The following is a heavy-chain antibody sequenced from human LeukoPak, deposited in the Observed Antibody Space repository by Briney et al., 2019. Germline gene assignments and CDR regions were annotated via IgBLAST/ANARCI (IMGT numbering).Heavy chain of an antibody. V-gene: IGHV1-2*06. CDR3: ARDSSSGVDY. J-gene: IGHJ4*02. Sequence: ASVKVSCKASGGTFISYAISWVRQAPGQGLEWMGRINPNSGGTNYAQKFQGRVTMTRDTSISTAYMELSRLRSDDTAVYYCARDSSSGVDYWGQGTLVTVSS. CDR2: INPNSGGT. CDR1: GGTFISYA. D-gene: IGHD6-13*01.